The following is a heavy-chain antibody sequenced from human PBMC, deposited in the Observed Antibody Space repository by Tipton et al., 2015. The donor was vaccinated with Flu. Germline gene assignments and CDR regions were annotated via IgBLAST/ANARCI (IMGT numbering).Heavy chain of an antibody. V-gene: IGHV4-59*01. Sequence: TLSLTCTVSGASLSDYHWSWIRQPPGKGLEWIGYVYYSGSGNYNPSLESRITVSVDTSKNQLSLKLNSVTAADTAVYYCASAPYYQDSSGYYFRKCCFDSWGRGTLVTVSS. CDR3: ASAPYYQDSSGYYFRKCCFDS. CDR2: VYYSGSG. CDR1: GASLSDYH. D-gene: IGHD3-22*01. J-gene: IGHJ4*02.